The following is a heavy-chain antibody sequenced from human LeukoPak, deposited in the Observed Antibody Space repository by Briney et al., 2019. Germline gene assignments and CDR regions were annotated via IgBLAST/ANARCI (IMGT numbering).Heavy chain of an antibody. V-gene: IGHV1-69*05. J-gene: IGHJ5*02. CDR3: ASSASPYSGYEIDRGFDP. CDR1: GGTFSSYA. Sequence: GASVKVSCTASGGTFSSYAISWVRQAPGQGLEWMGGIIPIFGTANYAQKFQGRVTITTDESTSTAYMELSSLRSEDTAVYYCASSASPYSGYEIDRGFDPWGQGTLVTVSS. D-gene: IGHD5-12*01. CDR2: IIPIFGTA.